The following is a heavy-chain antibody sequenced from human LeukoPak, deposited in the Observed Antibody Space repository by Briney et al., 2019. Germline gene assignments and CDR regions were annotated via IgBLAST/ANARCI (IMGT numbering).Heavy chain of an antibody. CDR3: ARLTTILLWFGELLFSAFDI. J-gene: IGHJ3*02. CDR2: IYYSGST. V-gene: IGHV4-39*01. CDR1: GGSISSSSYY. D-gene: IGHD3-10*01. Sequence: SETLSLTCTVSGGSISSSSYYWGWIRQPPGKGLEWIGSIYYSGSTYYNPSLKSRVTISVDTSKNQFSLKLSSVTAADTAVYYCARLTTILLWFGELLFSAFDIWGQGTMVTVSS.